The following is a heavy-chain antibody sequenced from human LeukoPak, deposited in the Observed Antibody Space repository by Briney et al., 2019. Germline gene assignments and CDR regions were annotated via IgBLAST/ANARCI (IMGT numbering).Heavy chain of an antibody. D-gene: IGHD3-16*01. V-gene: IGHV3-21*01. CDR3: ARDRLGVGYSCDY. Sequence: PGGSLRLSCSASGFTFSTYSMTWVRQAPGKGLEWVSYISSSSSYIYYADSLKGRFTISRDNAKNSLYLQMNSLRAEDTAVYYCARDRLGVGYSCDYWGQGTLVTVSS. CDR2: ISSSSSYI. CDR1: GFTFSTYS. J-gene: IGHJ4*02.